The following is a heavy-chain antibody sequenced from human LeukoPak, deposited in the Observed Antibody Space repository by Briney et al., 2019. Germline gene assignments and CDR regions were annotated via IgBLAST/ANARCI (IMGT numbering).Heavy chain of an antibody. D-gene: IGHD3-10*01. Sequence: SETLSLTCAVYGGSFSGYYWSWIRQPPGKGLGWIGEINHSGSTNYNPSLKSRVTISVDTSKNQFSLKLSSVTAADTAVYYCARVKARYYYGSGSFIDPWGQGTLVTVSS. V-gene: IGHV4-34*01. J-gene: IGHJ5*02. CDR2: INHSGST. CDR1: GGSFSGYY. CDR3: ARVKARYYYGSGSFIDP.